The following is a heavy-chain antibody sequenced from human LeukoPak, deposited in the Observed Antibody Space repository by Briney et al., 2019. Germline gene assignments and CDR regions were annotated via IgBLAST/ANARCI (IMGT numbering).Heavy chain of an antibody. CDR3: AKGSGGSCYSSGDV. J-gene: IGHJ6*02. V-gene: IGHV3-30*18. CDR2: ISSDGSSK. CDR1: GFTFSNYA. D-gene: IGHD2-15*01. Sequence: GGSLRLSCAAFGFTFSNYAIHWVRQAPGKGLEWVAAISSDGSSKYYAGSVRGRSTISRDKSNNTVSLQMSSLRPEDTAVYYCAKGSGGSCYSSGDVWGQGTTVTVSS.